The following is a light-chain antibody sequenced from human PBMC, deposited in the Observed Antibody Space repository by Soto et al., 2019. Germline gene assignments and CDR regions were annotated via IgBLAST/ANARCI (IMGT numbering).Light chain of an antibody. CDR2: EVS. CDR1: SNDVGGYNY. J-gene: IGLJ2*01. V-gene: IGLV2-8*01. Sequence: QSVLTQPPSASGSPGQSVTISCTGTSNDVGGYNYVSWYQQHPGKAPKLMISEVSKRPSGVSDRFSGSKSGNTASLTVSGLQAEDEADYYCSSFAGNTNLVFGGGTKLTVL. CDR3: SSFAGNTNLV.